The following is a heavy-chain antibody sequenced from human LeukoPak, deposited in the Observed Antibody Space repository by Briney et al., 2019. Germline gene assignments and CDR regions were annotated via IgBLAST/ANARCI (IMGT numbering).Heavy chain of an antibody. Sequence: GMCLRLSCAASGFTFSSYWMHWVRQVPGKGLVWVARINPGGSRITYADSVKGRFTISRDNAKNTLYLQMDSLRAEDTGVYYCARSNQADDYWGQGTLVTVSS. CDR1: GFTFSSYW. CDR2: INPGGSRI. CDR3: ARSNQADDY. V-gene: IGHV3-74*01. J-gene: IGHJ4*02. D-gene: IGHD1-14*01.